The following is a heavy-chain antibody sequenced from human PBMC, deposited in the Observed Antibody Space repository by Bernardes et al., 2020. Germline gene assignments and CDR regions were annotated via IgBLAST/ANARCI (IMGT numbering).Heavy chain of an antibody. J-gene: IGHJ4*02. CDR1: GYTFINSG. CDR3: ARDRAWRGYYSDISFDA. Sequence: ASVKVSCKASGYTFINSGISWVRQAPGQGPEWMGWISAYNGNTNYAEKLQGRVTITKDTSTSTAYMELRSLRSDDTAVYFCARDRAWRGYYSDISFDAWGQGALVTVSS. D-gene: IGHD3-3*01. CDR2: ISAYNGNT. V-gene: IGHV1-18*01.